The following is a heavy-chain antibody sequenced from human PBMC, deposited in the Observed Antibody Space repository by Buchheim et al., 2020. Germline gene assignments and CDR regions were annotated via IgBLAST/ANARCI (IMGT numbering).Heavy chain of an antibody. V-gene: IGHV1-46*01. CDR1: GYTFTSYY. J-gene: IGHJ5*02. D-gene: IGHD2-15*01. CDR3: ARAYCSGGSCQGNWFDP. CDR2: INPSGGST. Sequence: QVQLVQSGAEVKKPGASVKVSCKASGYTFTSYYMHWVRQAPGQGLEWMGIINPSGGSTSYAQKFQGRVTMTRDTSTSTVYMELSSLRSEDTAVYYCARAYCSGGSCQGNWFDPWGQGTL.